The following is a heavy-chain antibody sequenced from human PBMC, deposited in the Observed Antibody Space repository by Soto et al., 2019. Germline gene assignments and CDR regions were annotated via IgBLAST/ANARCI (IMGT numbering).Heavy chain of an antibody. CDR3: ARTFCSTTSCQAHGMDV. J-gene: IGHJ6*02. D-gene: IGHD2-2*01. Sequence: QVKLQESGPGLVKPSETRSLTCTVSGDSVSSGSYYWTWIRQPPGKGLEWIGYLYYTGTTNYNPSLKSRVTMSLDTSSNQSSLRLSSVTAADTAVYFCARTFCSTTSCQAHGMDVWGQGTSVTVSS. CDR2: LYYTGTT. V-gene: IGHV4-61*01. CDR1: GDSVSSGSYY.